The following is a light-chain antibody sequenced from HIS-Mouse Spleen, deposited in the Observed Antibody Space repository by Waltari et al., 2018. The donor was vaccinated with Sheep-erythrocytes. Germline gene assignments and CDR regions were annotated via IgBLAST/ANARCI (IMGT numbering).Light chain of an antibody. J-gene: IGLJ3*02. CDR3: YSTDSSGNHWV. V-gene: IGLV3-10*01. Sequence: SYELTQPPSVSVSPGQTARITCSRAALPKNYAYWYQQKSGQAPVLVIYEDSKRPSGIPERFSGSTSGTMATLTISGAQVEDEADYYCYSTDSSGNHWVFGGGTKLTVL. CDR1: ALPKNY. CDR2: EDS.